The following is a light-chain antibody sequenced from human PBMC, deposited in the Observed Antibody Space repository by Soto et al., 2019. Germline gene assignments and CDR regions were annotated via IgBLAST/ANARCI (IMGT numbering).Light chain of an antibody. J-gene: IGLJ1*01. CDR3: NSYTTSSTLV. CDR1: SSDVGGYNF. Sequence: QSVLTQPASVSGSPGQSITISCTGTSSDVGGYNFVSWYQQHPGKAPKLMIYEVASRPSGVSNRFSGSKSGNTASLTISGLQAEDEAHYYCNSYTTSSTLVFGTGTKVTVL. CDR2: EVA. V-gene: IGLV2-14*03.